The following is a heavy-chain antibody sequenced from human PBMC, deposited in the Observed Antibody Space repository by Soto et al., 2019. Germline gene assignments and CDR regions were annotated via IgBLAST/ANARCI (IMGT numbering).Heavy chain of an antibody. V-gene: IGHV3-9*01. Sequence: EVQLVESGGGLVQPGRSLRLSCAASGFTFDDYAMHWVRQAPGKGLEWVSGISWNSGSIGYADSVKGRFTISRDNDKNSLYLQMNSLRAEDTALYYCAKDIGYCSGGSCYYMDVWGKGTTVTVSS. J-gene: IGHJ6*03. CDR3: AKDIGYCSGGSCYYMDV. CDR1: GFTFDDYA. D-gene: IGHD2-15*01. CDR2: ISWNSGSI.